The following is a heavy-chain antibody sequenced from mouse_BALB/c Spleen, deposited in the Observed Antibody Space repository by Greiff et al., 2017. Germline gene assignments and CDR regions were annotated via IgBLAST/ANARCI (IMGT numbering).Heavy chain of an antibody. D-gene: IGHD4-1*01. J-gene: IGHJ1*01. CDR1: GYTFTNYW. CDR3: ARHWDEESYWYFDV. V-gene: IGHV1-63*02. Sequence: VQLQQSGAELVRPGTSVKISCKASGYTFTNYWLGWVKQRPGHGLEWIGDIYPGGGYTNYNEKFKGKATLTADTSSSTAYMQLSSLTSEDSAVYFCARHWDEESYWYFDVWGAGTTVTVSS. CDR2: IYPGGGYT.